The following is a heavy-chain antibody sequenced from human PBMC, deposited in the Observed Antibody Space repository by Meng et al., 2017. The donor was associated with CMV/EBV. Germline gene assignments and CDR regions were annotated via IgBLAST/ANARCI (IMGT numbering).Heavy chain of an antibody. D-gene: IGHD5-24*01. CDR3: ARTNGYLPSYFDY. Sequence: AASGFTFSSYGMHWVRQAPGKGLEWVAVIWYDESSKYYADSVKGRFTISRDNSKKTLYLQMNSLRAEDTAMYYCARTNGYLPSYFDYWGQGTLVTVS. CDR2: IWYDESSK. V-gene: IGHV3-33*01. CDR1: GFTFSSYG. J-gene: IGHJ4*02.